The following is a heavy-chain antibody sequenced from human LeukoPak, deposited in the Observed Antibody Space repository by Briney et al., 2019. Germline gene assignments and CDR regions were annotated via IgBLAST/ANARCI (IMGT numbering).Heavy chain of an antibody. Sequence: PSETLSLTCAVYGGSFSGYYWSWIRQPPGKGLEWIGEINHSGSTNYNPSLKSRVTISVDTSKNQFSLKLSSVTAADTAVYYCARDSWVGATFDYWGQGTLVTVSS. V-gene: IGHV4-34*01. J-gene: IGHJ4*02. CDR2: INHSGST. CDR1: GGSFSGYY. D-gene: IGHD1-26*01. CDR3: ARDSWVGATFDY.